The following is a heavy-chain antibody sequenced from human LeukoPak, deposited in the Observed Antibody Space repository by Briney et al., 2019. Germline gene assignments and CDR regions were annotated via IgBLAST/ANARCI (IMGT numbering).Heavy chain of an antibody. CDR1: GGTFSSYA. J-gene: IGHJ1*01. CDR2: IIPIFGTA. Sequence: GSSVKVSCKASGGTFSSYAISWVRQAPGQGLEWMGRIIPIFGTANYARKFQGRVTITTDESTSTAYMELSSLRSEDTAVYYCARGLTLIAYCGGDCYREYFQHWGQGTLVTVSS. D-gene: IGHD2-21*02. V-gene: IGHV1-69*05. CDR3: ARGLTLIAYCGGDCYREYFQH.